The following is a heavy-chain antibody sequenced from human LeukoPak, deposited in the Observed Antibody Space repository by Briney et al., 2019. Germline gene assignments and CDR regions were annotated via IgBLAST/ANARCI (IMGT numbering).Heavy chain of an antibody. CDR3: ARDVVGALDY. V-gene: IGHV3-7*01. Sequence: PGGSLRLSCAASGFTFSNYWMSWVRQAPGKGLEWVANIRPDGGERNYVDSAKGRFTISRDNGKNSLYLQMHSLRAEDTAVYYCARDVVGALDYWGQGTLVTVSS. J-gene: IGHJ4*02. D-gene: IGHD1-26*01. CDR1: GFTFSNYW. CDR2: IRPDGGER.